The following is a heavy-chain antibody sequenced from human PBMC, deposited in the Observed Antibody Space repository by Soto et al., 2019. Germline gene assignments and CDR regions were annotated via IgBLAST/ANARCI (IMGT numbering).Heavy chain of an antibody. Sequence: VKVSCKASGGTFSSYAISWVRQAPGQGLEWMGGIIPIFGTANYAQKFQGRVTITADESTSTAYMELSSLRSEDTAVYYCARSGLMTGTITHAPFDYWGQGTLVTVSS. V-gene: IGHV1-69*13. J-gene: IGHJ4*02. D-gene: IGHD1-7*01. CDR1: GGTFSSYA. CDR2: IIPIFGTA. CDR3: ARSGLMTGTITHAPFDY.